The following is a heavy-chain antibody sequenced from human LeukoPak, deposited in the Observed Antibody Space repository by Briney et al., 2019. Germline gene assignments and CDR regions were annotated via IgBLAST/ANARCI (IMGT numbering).Heavy chain of an antibody. D-gene: IGHD3-3*02. J-gene: IGHJ6*03. CDR1: GFTFSSYA. V-gene: IGHV3-30*04. CDR2: ISYDGSNK. Sequence: GGSLRLSCAASGFTFSSYAMHWVRQAPGKGLEWVAVISYDGSNKYYADSVKGRFTISRDNSKNTLYLQMNSLRAEDTAVYYCAREALTRYYYYYYYMDVWGKGTTVTVSS. CDR3: AREALTRYYYYYYYMDV.